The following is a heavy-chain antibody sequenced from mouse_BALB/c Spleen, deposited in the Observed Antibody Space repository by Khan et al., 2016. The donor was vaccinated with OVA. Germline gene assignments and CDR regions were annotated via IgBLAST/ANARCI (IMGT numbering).Heavy chain of an antibody. CDR3: AIEEALYYFDN. D-gene: IGHD1-1*01. J-gene: IGHJ2*01. CDR1: GYIFTSYW. V-gene: IGHV1-76*01. Sequence: QGKRKEDGAELVRPGASVKLSCKTSGYIFTSYWIHWIKQRSGQGLEWIARIYPGTDNTYYSEKLKDKATLTADKSSSTAYMQLSSLQSEDSAVDFSAIEEALYYFDNSGQGPTLTVSS. CDR2: IYPGTDNT.